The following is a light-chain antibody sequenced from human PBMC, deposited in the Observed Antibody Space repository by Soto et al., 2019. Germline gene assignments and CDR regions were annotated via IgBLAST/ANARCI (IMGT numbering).Light chain of an antibody. CDR2: EVS. CDR1: SSDAGGYNY. CDR3: SSYTSSSFVV. Sequence: QSALTQPASVSGSPGQSITISCTGTSSDAGGYNYVSWYQQHPGKAPKLMIYEVSNRPSGVSNRFSGSKSGNTASLTISGLQAEDEADYYCSSYTSSSFVVFGGGTKVTVL. V-gene: IGLV2-14*01. J-gene: IGLJ2*01.